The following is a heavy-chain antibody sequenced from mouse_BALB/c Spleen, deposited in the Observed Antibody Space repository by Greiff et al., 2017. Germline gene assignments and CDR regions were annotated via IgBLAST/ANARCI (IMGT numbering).Heavy chain of an antibody. CDR1: GFAFSSYD. D-gene: IGHD2-4*01. Sequence: EVKLEESGGGLVKPGGSLKLSCAASGFAFSSYDMSWVRQTPEKRLEWVAYISSGGGSTYYPDTVKGRFTISRDNAKNTLYLQMSSLKSEDTAMYYCARQGYDYDVTYCGQGTLVTVSA. V-gene: IGHV5-12-1*01. CDR2: ISSGGGST. J-gene: IGHJ3*01. CDR3: ARQGYDYDVTY.